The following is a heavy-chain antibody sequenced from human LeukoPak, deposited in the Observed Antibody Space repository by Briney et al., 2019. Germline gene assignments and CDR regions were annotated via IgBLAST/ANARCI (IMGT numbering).Heavy chain of an antibody. CDR2: ISYSGYT. Sequence: SETLSLTCTFSGGSMRSYYWGWIRQAPGKGLEWIGFISYSGYTSYSPSLNSRVAISRDTSKSQFSLRLTSMTPADTAIYYCAKGRNYPGGKFFDPWAQGTLVTVSS. J-gene: IGHJ5*02. CDR3: AKGRNYPGGKFFDP. D-gene: IGHD4-23*01. CDR1: GGSMRSYY. V-gene: IGHV4-59*01.